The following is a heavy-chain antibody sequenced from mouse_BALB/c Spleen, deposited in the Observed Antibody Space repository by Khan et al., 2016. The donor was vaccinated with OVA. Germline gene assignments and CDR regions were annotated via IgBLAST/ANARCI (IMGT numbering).Heavy chain of an antibody. J-gene: IGHJ3*01. CDR3: ARRNYFGYTFAY. D-gene: IGHD1-2*01. CDR1: GYTFTDYY. Sequence: QVRLQQSGAELARPGASVKLSCKASGYTFTDYYINWVKQRTGQGLEWIGEINPGSGDIYYNEKFKGKATLTADKSSSTAYMQLISLTSEDSAVYFCARRNYFGYTFAYWSQGTLVTVSA. CDR2: INPGSGDI. V-gene: IGHV1-77*01.